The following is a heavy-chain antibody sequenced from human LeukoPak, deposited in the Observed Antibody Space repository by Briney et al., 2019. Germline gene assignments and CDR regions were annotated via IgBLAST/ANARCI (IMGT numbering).Heavy chain of an antibody. Sequence: GGSLRLSCAASEFTFSNYWMTWVRQAPGKGLEWVANINEDETAKYYVGSVKGRFTISRDNAKNSLYLQMNSLRAEDTAIYYCVKDERDAYYELWGQGTLVTVSS. CDR1: EFTFSNYW. V-gene: IGHV3-7*03. CDR2: INEDETAK. J-gene: IGHJ4*02. D-gene: IGHD3-16*01. CDR3: VKDERDAYYEL.